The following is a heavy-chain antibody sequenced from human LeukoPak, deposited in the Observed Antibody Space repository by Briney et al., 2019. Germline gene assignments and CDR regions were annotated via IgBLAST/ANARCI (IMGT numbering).Heavy chain of an antibody. CDR3: ARVSSGSYPYYYYYYMDV. Sequence: SETLSLTCTVSGGSISSYNWSWIRQPPGKGLEWIGYIYYSGSTNYNPSLKSRVTISVDTSKNQFSLKLSSVTAADTAVYYCARVSSGSYPYYYYYYMDVWGKGTTVTVSS. CDR1: GGSISSYN. V-gene: IGHV4-59*01. J-gene: IGHJ6*03. CDR2: IYYSGST. D-gene: IGHD3-22*01.